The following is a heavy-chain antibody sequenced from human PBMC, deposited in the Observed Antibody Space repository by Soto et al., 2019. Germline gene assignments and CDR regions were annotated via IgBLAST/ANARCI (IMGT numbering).Heavy chain of an antibody. Sequence: GGSLRLSCAASGFTFSDYYMSWIRQAPGKGLEWVSYISSSGSTIYYADSLKGRFTISRDNAKNSLYLQMNSLRAEDTAVYYCARHTHDYGDYEIDYWGQGTLVTVSS. CDR1: GFTFSDYY. V-gene: IGHV3-11*01. J-gene: IGHJ4*02. D-gene: IGHD4-17*01. CDR3: ARHTHDYGDYEIDY. CDR2: ISSSGSTI.